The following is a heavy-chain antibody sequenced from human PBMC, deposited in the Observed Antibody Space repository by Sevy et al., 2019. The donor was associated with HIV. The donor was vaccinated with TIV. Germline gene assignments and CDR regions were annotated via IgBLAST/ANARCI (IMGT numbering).Heavy chain of an antibody. CDR3: ARAKWIQLWLEGGNWFDP. V-gene: IGHV4-30-4*01. CDR2: IYYSGST. D-gene: IGHD5-18*01. Sequence: SETLSLTCTVSGGSISSGDDYWSWIRQPPGKGLEWIGYIYYSGSTYYNPSLKSRVTISVDTSKNQFSLKLSSVTAADTAVYYCARAKWIQLWLEGGNWFDPWGQGTLVTVSS. J-gene: IGHJ5*02. CDR1: GGSISSGDDY.